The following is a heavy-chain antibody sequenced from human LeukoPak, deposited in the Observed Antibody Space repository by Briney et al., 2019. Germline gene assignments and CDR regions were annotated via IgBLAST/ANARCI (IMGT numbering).Heavy chain of an antibody. CDR2: ISSSSSYI. D-gene: IGHD6-6*01. CDR3: AKDLRFGSRGSIAARFDY. V-gene: IGHV3-21*04. J-gene: IGHJ4*02. CDR1: GFTFSSYS. Sequence: AGGSLRLSXAASGFTFSSYSMNWVGQAPGKGLEWVSSISSSSSYIYYADSVKGRFTISRDNSKNTLYLQMNSLRAEDTAVYYCAKDLRFGSRGSIAARFDYWGQGTLVTVSS.